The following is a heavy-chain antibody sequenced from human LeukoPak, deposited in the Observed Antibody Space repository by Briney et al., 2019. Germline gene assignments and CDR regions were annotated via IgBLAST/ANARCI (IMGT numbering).Heavy chain of an antibody. CDR3: ARGSMHVYHLYTDY. CDR1: GFTYTNYW. J-gene: IGHJ4*02. Sequence: PGGSLRLSCAASGFTYTNYWVSWFRPAPGQGVEWVASIKQDGSERYYVDSVKGRFTISRDNAKNSLFLQLSSLRVEDTAVYYCARGSMHVYHLYTDYWGQGTLVTVPS. D-gene: IGHD3-16*01. CDR2: IKQDGSER. V-gene: IGHV3-7*01.